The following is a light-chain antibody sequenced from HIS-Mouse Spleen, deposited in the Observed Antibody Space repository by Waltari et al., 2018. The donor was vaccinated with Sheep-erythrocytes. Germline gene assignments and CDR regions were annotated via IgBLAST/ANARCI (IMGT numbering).Light chain of an antibody. Sequence: SYELTQPPSVSVSPGQTASITCSGDKLGYKYACWYQQKPGQSPVLVIYQDSKRPSGIPERFSGSNSGNTATLTISGTQAMDEADYYCQAWDSSTYVFVTGTKVTVL. CDR1: KLGYKY. CDR2: QDS. CDR3: QAWDSSTYV. V-gene: IGLV3-1*01. J-gene: IGLJ1*01.